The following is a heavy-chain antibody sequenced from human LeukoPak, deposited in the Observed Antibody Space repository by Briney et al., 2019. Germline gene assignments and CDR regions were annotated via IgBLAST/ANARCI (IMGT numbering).Heavy chain of an antibody. CDR1: GFTFSYFG. J-gene: IGHJ4*02. Sequence: GGSLRLSCAASGFTFSYFGLHWVRQAPGRGLEWVALISTNPSNKNYADSVKGRFTISRDNSRNTLYLQMRSLRPEDTAVYYCVKDSTTTWFGRDSKWGRGTLVTVSS. V-gene: IGHV3-30*18. CDR3: VKDSTTTWFGRDSK. D-gene: IGHD3-10*01. CDR2: ISTNPSNK.